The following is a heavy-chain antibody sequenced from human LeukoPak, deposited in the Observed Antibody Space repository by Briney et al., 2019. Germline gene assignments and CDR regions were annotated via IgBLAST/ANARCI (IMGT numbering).Heavy chain of an antibody. V-gene: IGHV4-38-2*02. D-gene: IGHD3-10*01. CDR3: AREANYGSGSYAWFDP. J-gene: IGHJ5*02. CDR1: GYSISSGYY. Sequence: PSETLSLTCTVSGYSISSGYYWGWIRQPPGKGLEWIGSIYSSGSTYYNASLQSRVTISIETSKNQISLKLSSVTAADTAVYYCAREANYGSGSYAWFDPWGQGTLVTVSS. CDR2: IYSSGST.